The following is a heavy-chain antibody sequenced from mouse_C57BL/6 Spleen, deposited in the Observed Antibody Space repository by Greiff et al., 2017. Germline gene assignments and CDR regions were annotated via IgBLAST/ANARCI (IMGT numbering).Heavy chain of an antibody. CDR2: INPNYGTT. D-gene: IGHD1-3*01. V-gene: IGHV1-39*01. CDR1: GYSFTDYN. J-gene: IGHJ4*01. Sequence: EVKVVESGPELVKPGASVKISCKASGYSFTDYNMNWVKQSNGKSLEWIGVINPNYGTTSYNQKFKGKATLTVDQSSSTAYMQLNSLTSEDSAVYYCARKESKGDAMDYWGQGTSVTVSS. CDR3: ARKESKGDAMDY.